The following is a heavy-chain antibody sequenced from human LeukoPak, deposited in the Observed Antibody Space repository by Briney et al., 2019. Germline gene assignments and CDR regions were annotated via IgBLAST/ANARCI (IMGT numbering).Heavy chain of an antibody. CDR1: GFTFSDYY. V-gene: IGHV3-11*01. J-gene: IGHJ3*02. CDR2: ISSSGSTI. Sequence: AGGSLRLSCAASGFTFSDYYMSWIRQAPGKGLEWVSYISSSGSTIYYADSVKGRFTISRDNAKNSLYLQMNSLRAEDTALYYCARDIVLIAVAVRGSFDIWGQGTMVTVSS. D-gene: IGHD6-19*01. CDR3: ARDIVLIAVAVRGSFDI.